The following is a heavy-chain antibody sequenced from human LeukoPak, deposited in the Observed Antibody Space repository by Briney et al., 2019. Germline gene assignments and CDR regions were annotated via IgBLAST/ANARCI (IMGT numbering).Heavy chain of an antibody. Sequence: ASVKVSCKASGYTFTSYAMHWVRQAPGQRLEWMGWINAGNGNTKYSQKFQGRVTITRDTSASTAYMELNSLRSEDTAVYHCARVVFGSNAFDYWGQGTLVTVSS. CDR1: GYTFTSYA. D-gene: IGHD3-10*01. CDR2: INAGNGNT. J-gene: IGHJ4*02. CDR3: ARVVFGSNAFDY. V-gene: IGHV1-3*01.